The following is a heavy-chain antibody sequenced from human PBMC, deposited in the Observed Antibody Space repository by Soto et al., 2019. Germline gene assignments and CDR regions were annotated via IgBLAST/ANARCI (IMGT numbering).Heavy chain of an antibody. CDR2: ISSNGGST. CDR1: GFTFSSYA. D-gene: IGHD6-19*01. V-gene: IGHV3-64D*08. Sequence: GGSLRLSCSASGFTFSSYAMHWVRQAPGKGLEYVSGISSNGGSTYHADSVKGRFTISRDNSKNTLYLQMSSLRAEDTAVYYCAGGRSGWPLTWFDPWGQGTLVTVSS. J-gene: IGHJ5*02. CDR3: AGGRSGWPLTWFDP.